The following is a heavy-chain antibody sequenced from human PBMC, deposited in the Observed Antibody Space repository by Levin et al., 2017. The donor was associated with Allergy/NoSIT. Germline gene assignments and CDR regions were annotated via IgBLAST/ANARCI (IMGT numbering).Heavy chain of an antibody. J-gene: IGHJ2*01. CDR3: ARDRDYGDYPSGYFDL. Sequence: SCAASGFTFSSYEMNWVRQAPGKGLEWVSYISSSGSTIYYADSVKGRFTISRDNAKNSLYLQMNSLRAEDTAVYYCARDRDYGDYPSGYFDLWGRGTLVTVSS. D-gene: IGHD4-17*01. V-gene: IGHV3-48*03. CDR1: GFTFSSYE. CDR2: ISSSGSTI.